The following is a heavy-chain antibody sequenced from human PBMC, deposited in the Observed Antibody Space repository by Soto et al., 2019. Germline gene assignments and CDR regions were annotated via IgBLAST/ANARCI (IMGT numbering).Heavy chain of an antibody. CDR1: GYTFTSYA. D-gene: IGHD2-15*01. CDR3: ARERPLYCSGGSCYYFDY. J-gene: IGHJ4*02. Sequence: GASVKVSCKASGYTFTSYAMHWVRQAPGQRLEWMGWINAGNGNTKYSQKFQGRVTITRDTSASTAYMELSSLRSEDTAVYYCARERPLYCSGGSCYYFDYWGQGTLVTVS. V-gene: IGHV1-3*01. CDR2: INAGNGNT.